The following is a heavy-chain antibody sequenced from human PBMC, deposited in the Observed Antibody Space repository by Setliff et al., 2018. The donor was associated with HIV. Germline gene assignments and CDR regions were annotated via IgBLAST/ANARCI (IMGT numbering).Heavy chain of an antibody. V-gene: IGHV4-39*01. Sequence: SETLSLTCTVSGGSISSSSYYWGWIRQPPGKGLEWIGSIYYSRSTYYNPSLKSRATISVDTSKNQFSLKLSSVTAADTAVYYCARPADCSSTSCYLWYFDLWGRGTLVTVSS. CDR2: IYYSRST. D-gene: IGHD2-2*01. CDR3: ARPADCSSTSCYLWYFDL. CDR1: GGSISSSSYY. J-gene: IGHJ2*01.